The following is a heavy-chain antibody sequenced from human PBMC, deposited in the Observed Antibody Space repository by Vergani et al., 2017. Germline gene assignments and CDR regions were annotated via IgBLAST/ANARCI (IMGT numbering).Heavy chain of an antibody. CDR2: IIPNFSTA. D-gene: IGHD4-17*01. J-gene: IGHJ5*02. CDR1: GYTFTNYA. V-gene: IGHV1-69*13. CDR3: ATDRAFGDYQSWFDP. Sequence: QVQLVQSGAEVKKPGASVKVSCKASGYTFTNYALNWVRQAPGQGPEWMGRIIPNFSTANYGQKFQGRVTIIADESWSTVYLEVRSLRYDDTAIYYCATDRAFGDYQSWFDPWGQGTLVTVSS.